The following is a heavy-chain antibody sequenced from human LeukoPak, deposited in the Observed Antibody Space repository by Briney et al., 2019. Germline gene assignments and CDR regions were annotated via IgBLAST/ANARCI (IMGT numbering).Heavy chain of an antibody. D-gene: IGHD6-6*01. CDR1: GFTFSSYG. CDR2: IRYDGSNK. J-gene: IGHJ4*02. CDR3: AKDREAAPTYYFDY. V-gene: IGHV3-30*02. Sequence: PGGSLRLSCAASGFTFSSYGMHWVRQAPGKGLEWVAFIRYDGSNKYYADSVKGRFTISRDNSKNTLYLQMNSLRAEDTAVYYRAKDREAAPTYYFDYWGQGTLVTVSS.